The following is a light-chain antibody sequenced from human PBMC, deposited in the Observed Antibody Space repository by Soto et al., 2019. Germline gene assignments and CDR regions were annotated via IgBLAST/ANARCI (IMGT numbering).Light chain of an antibody. CDR2: LEGSGSY. CDR1: SGHSSYI. CDR3: ETCDSNTRV. Sequence: QPVLTQSSSASASLGSSVKLTCTLSSGHSSYIIAWHQQQPGKAPRYLMKLEGSGSYNKGSGVPDRFSGSSSGADRYLTISIHQFEDEADYYWETCDSNTRVFGGGTKLTVL. V-gene: IGLV4-60*02. J-gene: IGLJ3*02.